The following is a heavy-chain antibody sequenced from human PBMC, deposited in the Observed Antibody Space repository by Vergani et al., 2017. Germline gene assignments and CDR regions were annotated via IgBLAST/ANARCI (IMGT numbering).Heavy chain of an antibody. CDR3: ARGFRDFTMVRGVINGDAFDI. CDR1: GYTFTGYY. Sequence: QVQLVQSGAEVKKPGASVKVSCKASGYTFTGYYMHWVRQAPGQGLEWMGWINPNSGGTNYAQKFQGRVTMTRDTSISTAYMELSRLRSDDTAVYYCARGFRDFTMVRGVINGDAFDIWGQGTMVTVSS. D-gene: IGHD3-10*01. J-gene: IGHJ3*02. CDR2: INPNSGGT. V-gene: IGHV1-2*02.